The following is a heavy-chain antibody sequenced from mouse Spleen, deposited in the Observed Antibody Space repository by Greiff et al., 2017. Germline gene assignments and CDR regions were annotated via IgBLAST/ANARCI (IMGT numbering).Heavy chain of an antibody. Sequence: EVMLVESGTVLARPGASVKMSCKASGYTFTSYWMHWVKQRPGQGLEWIGAIYPGNSDTSYNQKFKGKAKLTAVTSTSTAYMELSSLTNEDSAVYYCTNYYGSSFDYWGQGTTLTVSS. D-gene: IGHD1-1*01. CDR2: IYPGNSDT. CDR1: GYTFTSYW. V-gene: IGHV1-5*01. J-gene: IGHJ2*01. CDR3: TNYYGSSFDY.